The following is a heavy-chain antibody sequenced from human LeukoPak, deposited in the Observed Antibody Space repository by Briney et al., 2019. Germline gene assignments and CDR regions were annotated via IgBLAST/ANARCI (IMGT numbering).Heavy chain of an antibody. D-gene: IGHD1-26*01. V-gene: IGHV1-69*04. Sequence: ASVKVSCKASGGTFSGYAISWVRQAPGQGLEWMGRIIPILGIANYAQKFQGRVTIIADKSTSTAYMELSSLRSEDTAVYYCARGGYSGSSLQGGYWGQGTLVTVSS. CDR2: IIPILGIA. CDR1: GGTFSGYA. CDR3: ARGGYSGSSLQGGY. J-gene: IGHJ4*02.